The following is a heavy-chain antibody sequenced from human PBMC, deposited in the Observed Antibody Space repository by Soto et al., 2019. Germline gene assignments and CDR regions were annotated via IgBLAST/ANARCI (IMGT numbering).Heavy chain of an antibody. J-gene: IGHJ6*02. V-gene: IGHV5-51*01. CDR3: ARSELMATIGYDYYYYGMAV. CDR1: GYSFTSYW. Sequence: GESLKISCKGSGYSFTSYWIGWVRQMPGKGLEWMGIIYPGDSDTRYSPSFQGQVTISADKSISTAYLQWSSLKASDTAMYYCARSELMATIGYDYYYYGMAVWAQGTTVTVSS. D-gene: IGHD5-12*01. CDR2: IYPGDSDT.